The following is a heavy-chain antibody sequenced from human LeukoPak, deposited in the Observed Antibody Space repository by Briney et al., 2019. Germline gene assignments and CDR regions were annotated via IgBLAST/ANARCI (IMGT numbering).Heavy chain of an antibody. V-gene: IGHV5-51*01. CDR2: IYPGDSNT. J-gene: IGHJ4*02. D-gene: IGHD1-26*01. Sequence: GESLNISCQASGSIFTSYWIGWVRQLPGKGLEWMGIIYPGDSNTRYRPSFQGQVTISADKSISTAYLQWSSLKASDTAMYYCARQLGGFIQAPFDYWGQGTLVTVSS. CDR3: ARQLGGFIQAPFDY. CDR1: GSIFTSYW.